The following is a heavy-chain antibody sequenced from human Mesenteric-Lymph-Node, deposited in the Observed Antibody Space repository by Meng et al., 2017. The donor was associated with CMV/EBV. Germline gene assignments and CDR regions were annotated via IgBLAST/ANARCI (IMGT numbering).Heavy chain of an antibody. J-gene: IGHJ4*02. D-gene: IGHD3-10*01. V-gene: IGHV1-2*02. CDR2: INPKTGGT. Sequence: ASVKVSCKASGYTFTDFYIHWVRQAPGQGLEWMAWINPKTGGTNYAQRFQGRVTMTRDTSLSTAYMEVTRLRSDDTAVYYCARDWWFGDKPADYWGQGTQVTVSS. CDR1: GYTFTDFY. CDR3: ARDWWFGDKPADY.